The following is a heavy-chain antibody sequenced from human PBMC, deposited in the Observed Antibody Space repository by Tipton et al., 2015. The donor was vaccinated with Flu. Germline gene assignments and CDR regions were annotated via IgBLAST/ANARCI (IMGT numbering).Heavy chain of an antibody. J-gene: IGHJ3*02. Sequence: SLRLSCAASGVTFSHGWMSWVRQAPGKGLEWVARIKSKPSGGTVDYAAPVKGRVTISRDDSMSTLYLQMNSLRPEDMAVYYCARDGDGGYTFSNWGHGTLVTVSS. D-gene: IGHD5-18*01. CDR3: ARDGDGGYTFSN. CDR1: GVTFSHGW. V-gene: IGHV3-15*01. CDR2: IKSKPSGGTV.